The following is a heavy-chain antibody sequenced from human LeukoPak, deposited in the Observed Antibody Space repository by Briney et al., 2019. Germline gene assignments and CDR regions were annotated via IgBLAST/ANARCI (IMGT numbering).Heavy chain of an antibody. D-gene: IGHD5-24*01. V-gene: IGHV4-59*08. CDR2: IYYGGST. Sequence: PSETLSLTCTVSGGSISSYYWSWIRQPPGKGLEWIGYIYYGGSTNYNPSLKSRVTISVDTSKNQFSLKLSSVTAADTAVYYCARVWGDGYNYAVDYWGQGTLVTVSS. CDR1: GGSISSYY. J-gene: IGHJ4*02. CDR3: ARVWGDGYNYAVDY.